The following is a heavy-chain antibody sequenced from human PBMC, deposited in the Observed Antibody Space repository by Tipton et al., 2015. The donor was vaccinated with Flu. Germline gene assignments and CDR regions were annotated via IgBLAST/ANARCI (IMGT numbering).Heavy chain of an antibody. CDR1: GVSFGSHS. J-gene: IGHJ5*02. V-gene: IGHV3-30*07. Sequence: SLRLSCVASGVSFGSHSMHWVRRAPGKGLEWVAGVSSDGANAYYADSVKGRFTISRDNSNNMIYLQMTSLRAEDTATYYCARILGSSRKERWFDPWGQGTLVAVSS. CDR3: ARILGSSRKERWFDP. D-gene: IGHD1-26*01. CDR2: VSSDGANA.